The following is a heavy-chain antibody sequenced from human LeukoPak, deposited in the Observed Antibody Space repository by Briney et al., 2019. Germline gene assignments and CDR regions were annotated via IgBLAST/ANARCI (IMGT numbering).Heavy chain of an antibody. CDR1: GGTFSSYA. Sequence: SVKVSCKASGGTFSSYAISWVRQAPGQGLEWMGGIIPIFGTANYAQKFQGRVTITADKSTSTAYMELSSLRSEDTAVYYCARGGQWLAEFDYWGQGTLVTVSS. V-gene: IGHV1-69*06. CDR3: ARGGQWLAEFDY. J-gene: IGHJ4*02. CDR2: IIPIFGTA. D-gene: IGHD6-19*01.